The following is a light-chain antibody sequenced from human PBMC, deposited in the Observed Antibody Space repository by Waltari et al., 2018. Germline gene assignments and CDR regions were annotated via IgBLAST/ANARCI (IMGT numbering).Light chain of an antibody. Sequence: EIVFTQSPAPLPLSPGERAPLSCRASQSVASYLAWYQQKPGQPPRLLINDVSNRATGIPARFSGSGSGTDFTLTISSLEPEDFAVYYCQQRNLWPITFGGGTKVEIK. V-gene: IGKV3-11*01. J-gene: IGKJ4*01. CDR1: QSVASY. CDR2: DVS. CDR3: QQRNLWPIT.